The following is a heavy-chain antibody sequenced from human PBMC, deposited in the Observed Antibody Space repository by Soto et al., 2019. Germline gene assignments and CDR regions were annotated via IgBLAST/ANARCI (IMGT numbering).Heavy chain of an antibody. V-gene: IGHV4-4*07. Sequence: PSETLSLTCTVSGGSISSYYWSWIRQPAGKGLEWIGRIYTSGSTNYNPSLKGRVTMSVDTSKNQFSLKLSSVTAADTAVYYCARVKQWLPKDYYGMDVWGQGTTVTVSS. CDR3: ARVKQWLPKDYYGMDV. CDR1: GGSISSYY. CDR2: IYTSGST. D-gene: IGHD6-19*01. J-gene: IGHJ6*02.